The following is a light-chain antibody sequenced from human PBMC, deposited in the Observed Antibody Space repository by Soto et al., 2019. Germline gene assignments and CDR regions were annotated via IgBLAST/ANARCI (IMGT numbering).Light chain of an antibody. V-gene: IGKV3-15*01. CDR1: QSVSDK. J-gene: IGKJ1*01. CDR2: NAV. Sequence: EIVMTQSPATLSVSPGERATLFCRASQSVSDKLAWYQHKPGQAPRLLIFNAVTRAIGTPARFSGSGSGTEFTLTISSLQSADLAVYYCQHYDDYLAWAFGQGTKVEIK. CDR3: QHYDDYLAWA.